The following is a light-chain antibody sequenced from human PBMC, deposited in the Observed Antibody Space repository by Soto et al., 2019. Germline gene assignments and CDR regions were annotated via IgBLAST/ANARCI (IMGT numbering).Light chain of an antibody. CDR3: QQSYRTPPWT. J-gene: IGKJ1*01. CDR2: AAS. CDR1: QSISTY. V-gene: IGKV1-39*01. Sequence: DIQMTQSPSSLSASVGDRVTITCRASQSISTYLNWYQQKPGKAPKVLIYAASSLQSGVPSRFSGSGSGTDFTLAISSLQPEDSATYYCQQSYRTPPWTFGQGTKVDIK.